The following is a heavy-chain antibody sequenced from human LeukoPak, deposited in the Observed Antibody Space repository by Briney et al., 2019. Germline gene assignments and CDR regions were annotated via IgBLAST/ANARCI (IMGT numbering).Heavy chain of an antibody. Sequence: GGSLRLSCAASGFTFSSYWMSWVRQAPGKGLEWVANIKQDGSEKYYVDSVKGRFTISRDNAKNSLYLQMNSLRAEDTAVYYCASDGGGGGSLCDYWGQGTLVTVSS. CDR1: GFTFSSYW. V-gene: IGHV3-7*01. J-gene: IGHJ4*02. D-gene: IGHD2-15*01. CDR2: IKQDGSEK. CDR3: ASDGGGGGSLCDY.